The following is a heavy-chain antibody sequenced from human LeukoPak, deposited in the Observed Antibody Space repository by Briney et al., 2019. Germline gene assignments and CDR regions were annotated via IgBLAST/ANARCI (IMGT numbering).Heavy chain of an antibody. CDR1: GGSISSGNYY. V-gene: IGHV4-30-4*01. D-gene: IGHD5-12*01. Sequence: PSETLSLTCTVSGGSISSGNYYWGWIRQPPGQGLEWIGYIYYSVNTYYNPSLRSRVAISIDTSKNQFSLQLTSVTAADTAVYYCARGYSDYDYQSDYWGQGTLVTVSS. CDR3: ARGYSDYDYQSDY. J-gene: IGHJ4*02. CDR2: IYYSVNT.